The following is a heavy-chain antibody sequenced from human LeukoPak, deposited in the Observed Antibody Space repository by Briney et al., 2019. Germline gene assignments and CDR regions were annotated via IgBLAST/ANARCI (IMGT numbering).Heavy chain of an antibody. V-gene: IGHV3-30*02. CDR3: ANGHWFGGYLDY. CDR1: GFTFSDYG. CDR2: IRYDGSNK. D-gene: IGHD3-10*01. J-gene: IGHJ4*02. Sequence: GGSLRLSCAASGFTFSDYGMHWVRQAPGKGLEWVAFIRYDGSNKYYADSVKGRFTISRDNSKNTLYLQMNSLRAEDTAVYYCANGHWFGGYLDYWGQGTLVTVSS.